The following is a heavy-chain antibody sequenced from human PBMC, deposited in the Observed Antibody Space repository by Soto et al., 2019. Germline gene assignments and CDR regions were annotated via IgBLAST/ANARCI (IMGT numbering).Heavy chain of an antibody. J-gene: IGHJ6*02. CDR3: AKAGIVGATRGNYYYYGMDV. D-gene: IGHD1-26*01. CDR1: GFTFSSYA. Sequence: HPGGSLRLSCAASGFTFSSYAMSWVRQAPGKGLEWVSAISGSGGSTYYADSVKGRFTISRDNSKNTLYLQMNSLRAEDTAVYYCAKAGIVGATRGNYYYYGMDVWGQGTTVTVS. CDR2: ISGSGGST. V-gene: IGHV3-23*01.